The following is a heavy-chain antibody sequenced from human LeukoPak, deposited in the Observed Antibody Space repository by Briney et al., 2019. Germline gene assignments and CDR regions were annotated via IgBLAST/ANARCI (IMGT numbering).Heavy chain of an antibody. J-gene: IGHJ4*02. CDR1: GYTFTSYG. Sequence: GASVKVSCKASGYTFTSYGITWVRKAPGQGLEWMGWISTYNGNTNYAQNLQGRVTMTTDTSTSTAYMELRSLRSDDTAVYYCARGRGSTSRYWGQGTLVTVSS. V-gene: IGHV1-18*01. CDR2: ISTYNGNT. D-gene: IGHD5-12*01. CDR3: ARGRGSTSRY.